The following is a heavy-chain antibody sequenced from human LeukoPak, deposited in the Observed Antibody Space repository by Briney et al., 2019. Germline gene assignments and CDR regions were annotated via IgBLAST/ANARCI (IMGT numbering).Heavy chain of an antibody. Sequence: GRSLRLSCAASGFTFDDYAMHWVRQAPGKGLEWVSGISWNSGSIGYADSVKGRFTISRDNAKNSLYLQMNSLRAEDMALYCCAKDFYSSSWYYFDYWGQGTLVTVSS. V-gene: IGHV3-9*03. J-gene: IGHJ4*02. CDR2: ISWNSGSI. CDR3: AKDFYSSSWYYFDY. D-gene: IGHD6-13*01. CDR1: GFTFDDYA.